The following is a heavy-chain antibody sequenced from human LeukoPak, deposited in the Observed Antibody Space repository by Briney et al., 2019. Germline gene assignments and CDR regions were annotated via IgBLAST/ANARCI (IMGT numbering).Heavy chain of an antibody. CDR2: ISTSGTST. D-gene: IGHD3-10*01. CDR1: GFTFSSIA. Sequence: GGSLRLSCAASGFTFSSIAMNWVRQAPRKGLEWVSAISTSGTSTNYADSVKGRFTISRDNSKNTLYLQMNSLRAEDTAVYYCAKGYYYGPARYHFDYWGQGTQVTVSS. V-gene: IGHV3-23*01. CDR3: AKGYYYGPARYHFDY. J-gene: IGHJ4*02.